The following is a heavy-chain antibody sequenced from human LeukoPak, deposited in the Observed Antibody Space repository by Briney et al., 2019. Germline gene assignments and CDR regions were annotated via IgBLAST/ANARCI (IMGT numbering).Heavy chain of an antibody. D-gene: IGHD4-11*01. J-gene: IGHJ4*02. Sequence: GGSLRLSCATSGFTFSHYGTHWVRQAPGKGLEWVAVIWSDGSNRYYGDPVKGRFIISRDNFQRTVYLQMNSLRAEDTAVYYCAKDAQRGFDYSNSLKNWGQGTLVTVSS. V-gene: IGHV3-33*06. CDR2: IWSDGSNR. CDR3: AKDAQRGFDYSNSLKN. CDR1: GFTFSHYG.